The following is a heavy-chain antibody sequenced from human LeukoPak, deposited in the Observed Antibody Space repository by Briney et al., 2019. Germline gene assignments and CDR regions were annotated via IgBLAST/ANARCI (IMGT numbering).Heavy chain of an antibody. CDR2: IYYSGST. V-gene: IGHV4-59*08. CDR3: ARARAHYYDSSGSFDY. D-gene: IGHD3-22*01. J-gene: IGHJ4*02. CDR1: GGSISSYY. Sequence: SETLSLTCTVSGGSISSYYWSWIRQPPGKGLEWIGYIYYSGSTNYNPSLKSRVTISVDTSKNQFSLKLSSVTAADTAVYYCARARAHYYDSSGSFDYWGQGTLVTVSS.